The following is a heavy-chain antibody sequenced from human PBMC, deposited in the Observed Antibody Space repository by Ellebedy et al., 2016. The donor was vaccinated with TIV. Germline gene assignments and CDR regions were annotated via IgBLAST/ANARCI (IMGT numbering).Heavy chain of an antibody. D-gene: IGHD3-10*01. J-gene: IGHJ4*02. CDR1: GFTFSTYD. CDR2: ISYFGSNE. V-gene: IGHV3-30*03. CDR3: TRALYAGSYILDF. Sequence: GESLKISCAASGFTFSTYDMHWVRQAPAKGLEWVAVISYFGSNEYYADSVKGRLTISRDNSKNTLYLQMNSLRNEDTGVYYCTRALYAGSYILDFWGQGTLVTVSS.